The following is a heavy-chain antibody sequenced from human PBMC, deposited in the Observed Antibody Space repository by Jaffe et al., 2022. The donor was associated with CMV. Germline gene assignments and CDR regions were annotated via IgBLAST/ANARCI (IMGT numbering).Heavy chain of an antibody. CDR3: ARNGVETTKNPRNYYYYYMDV. CDR1: GFTFSSYG. V-gene: IGHV3-33*08. Sequence: QVQLVESGGGVVQPGRSLRLSCAASGFTFSSYGMHWVRQAPGKGLEWVAVIWYDGSNKYYADSVKGRFTISRDNSKNTLYLQMNSLRAEDTAVYYCARNGVETTKNPRNYYYYYMDVWGKGTTVTVSS. CDR2: IWYDGSNK. D-gene: IGHD2-21*02. J-gene: IGHJ6*03.